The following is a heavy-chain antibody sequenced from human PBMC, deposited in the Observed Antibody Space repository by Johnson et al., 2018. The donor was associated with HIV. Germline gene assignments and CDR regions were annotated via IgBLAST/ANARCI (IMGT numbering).Heavy chain of an antibody. Sequence: VQLLESGGGVVQPGRSLRLSCAASGFTFSNAWMSWVRQAPGKGLEWVGRIKSKTDGGTTDYAAPVKGSFTISRDDSKNTLYLKMNSLKTEDTAVYYGTTYTVTTFLAGAFDIWGQGTMVTVSS. J-gene: IGHJ3*02. D-gene: IGHD4-17*01. V-gene: IGHV3-15*01. CDR3: TTYTVTTFLAGAFDI. CDR1: GFTFSNAW. CDR2: IKSKTDGGTT.